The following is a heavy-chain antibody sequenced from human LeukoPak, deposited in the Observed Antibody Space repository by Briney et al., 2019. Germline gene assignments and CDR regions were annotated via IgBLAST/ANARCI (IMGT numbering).Heavy chain of an antibody. Sequence: SETLSLTCAVYGGSFSGYYWSWIRQPPGKGLEWIGEINHSGSTNYNPSLKSRVAISVDTSKNQFSLKLSSVTAADTAVYYCARLRVDYYDSTGAPADYWGQGTLVTVSS. CDR3: ARLRVDYYDSTGAPADY. CDR1: GGSFSGYY. J-gene: IGHJ4*02. CDR2: INHSGST. D-gene: IGHD3-22*01. V-gene: IGHV4-34*01.